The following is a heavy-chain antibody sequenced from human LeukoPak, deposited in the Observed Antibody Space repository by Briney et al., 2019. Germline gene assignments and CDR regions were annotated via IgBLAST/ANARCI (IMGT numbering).Heavy chain of an antibody. CDR3: ARDPYLGYYYGSGNLVGWFDP. CDR2: INTNTGNP. V-gene: IGHV7-4-1*02. D-gene: IGHD3-10*01. J-gene: IGHJ5*02. CDR1: GYTFTSYA. Sequence: ASVKVSCKASGYTFTSYAMNWVRQAPGQGLEWMGWINTNTGNPTYAQGFTGRFVFSLDTSVSTAYLQISSLKAEDTAVYYCARDPYLGYYYGSGNLVGWFDPWGQGTLVTVSS.